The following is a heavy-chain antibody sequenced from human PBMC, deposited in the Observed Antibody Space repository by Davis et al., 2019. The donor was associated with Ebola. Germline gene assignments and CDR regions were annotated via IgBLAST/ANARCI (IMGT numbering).Heavy chain of an antibody. CDR2: IKQDGSEK. J-gene: IGHJ6*01. CDR1: GFTFSSYW. D-gene: IGHD3-16*01. CDR3: ARVLDYDYVWGSYPPYYGMDV. Sequence: GESLKISCAASGFTFSSYWMSCVRQAPGKGLEWVANIKQDGSEKYYVDSVKVRFTISRDNAKNSLYLQMNSLRAEDTAVYYCARVLDYDYVWGSYPPYYGMDVWGQGTTVTVSS. V-gene: IGHV3-7*03.